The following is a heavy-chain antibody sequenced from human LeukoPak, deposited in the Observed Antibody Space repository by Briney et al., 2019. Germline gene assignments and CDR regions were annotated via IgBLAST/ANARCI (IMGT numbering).Heavy chain of an antibody. V-gene: IGHV3-66*01. D-gene: IGHD1-26*01. J-gene: IGHJ3*02. CDR2: IYSGGST. Sequence: GGSLRLSCAASGFTFSSYAMSWVRQAPGKGLEWVSVIYSGGSTYYADSVKGRFTISRDNSKNTLYLQMNSLRAEDTAVYYCARDPYSGSYYLGDAFDIWDQGTMVTVSS. CDR1: GFTFSSYA. CDR3: ARDPYSGSYYLGDAFDI.